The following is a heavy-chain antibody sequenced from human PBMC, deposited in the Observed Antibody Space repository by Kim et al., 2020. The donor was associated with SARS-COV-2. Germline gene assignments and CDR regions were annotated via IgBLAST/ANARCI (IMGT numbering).Heavy chain of an antibody. J-gene: IGHJ1*01. D-gene: IGHD3-3*01. Sequence: GGSLRLSCAASGFTFSSYAMSWVRQAPGKGLEWVSAISGSGGSTYYADSVKGRFTISRDNSKNTLYLQMNSLRAEDTAVYYCAKHDFWSGYYTERHWHFQHWGQGTLVTVSS. CDR2: ISGSGGST. CDR3: AKHDFWSGYYTERHWHFQH. V-gene: IGHV3-23*01. CDR1: GFTFSSYA.